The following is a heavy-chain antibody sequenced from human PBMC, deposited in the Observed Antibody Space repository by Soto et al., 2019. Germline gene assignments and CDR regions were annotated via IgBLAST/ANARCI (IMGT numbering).Heavy chain of an antibody. CDR2: IKSKSDGETT. V-gene: IGHV3-15*01. Sequence: GSLSLSCAASGFTFREAWMSWVRQAPGKGLEWVGRIKSKSDGETTDYAAPVKGRFTISRDDSEKTLHLQMNSLKAEDSAIYYCVTAGPELYYYYYGMDVWGQGTTVTVSS. CDR1: GFTFREAW. CDR3: VTAGPELYYYYYGMDV. D-gene: IGHD1-7*01. J-gene: IGHJ6*02.